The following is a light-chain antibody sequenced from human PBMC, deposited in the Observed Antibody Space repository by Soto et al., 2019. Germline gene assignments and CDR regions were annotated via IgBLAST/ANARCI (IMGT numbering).Light chain of an antibody. CDR3: QQRSNWPPVIT. J-gene: IGKJ5*01. V-gene: IGKV3-11*01. CDR1: QSFSSY. Sequence: EIVLTQSPATLSLSPGERATLSCRASQSFSSYLAWYQQKPGQAPRLLIYDASKRATGIPARFSGRGSGTDFTLTISSLEPEDFAVYYCQQRSNWPPVITFGPGTRLEIK. CDR2: DAS.